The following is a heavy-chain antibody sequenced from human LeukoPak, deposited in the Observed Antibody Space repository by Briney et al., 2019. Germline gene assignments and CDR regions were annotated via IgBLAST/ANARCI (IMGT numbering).Heavy chain of an antibody. V-gene: IGHV3-21*01. CDR3: AKVPLLWFGEDDAFDI. CDR2: ISSSSTYI. Sequence: GGSLRLSCAASGFTFSSYGMNWVRQAPGKGLEWVSSISSSSTYIYYEDSVKGRFTISRDNAKNSLYLQMNSLRAEDTAVYYCAKVPLLWFGEDDAFDIWGQGTMVTVSS. J-gene: IGHJ3*02. CDR1: GFTFSSYG. D-gene: IGHD3-10*01.